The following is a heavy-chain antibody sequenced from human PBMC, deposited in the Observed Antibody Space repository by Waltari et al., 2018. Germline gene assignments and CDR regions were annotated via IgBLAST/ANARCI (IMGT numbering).Heavy chain of an antibody. CDR1: GSSFSSYA. J-gene: IGHJ4*02. CDR2: IIPIFGTA. D-gene: IGHD6-13*01. Sequence: QVQLVQSGAEVKKPGSSVKVSCKASGSSFSSYAISWVRQAPGQGLEWRGGIIPIFGTANYAQKFQGRVTITADESTSTAYMELSSLRSEDTAVYYCARDRGESSSWLNLDYWGQGTLVTVSS. V-gene: IGHV1-69*01. CDR3: ARDRGESSSWLNLDY.